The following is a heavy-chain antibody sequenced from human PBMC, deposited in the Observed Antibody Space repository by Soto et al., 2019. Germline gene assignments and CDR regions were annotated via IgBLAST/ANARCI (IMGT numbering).Heavy chain of an antibody. J-gene: IGHJ3*02. CDR3: ARVGLGYCSSTSCGGGTLYAFAI. CDR1: GYTFTSYG. Sequence: QVQLVQSGAEVKKPGASVKVSCKASGYTFTSYGISWVRQAPGQGLEWMGWISAYNGNTNYAQKLQGRVTMTTDTSTSIAYMELKGLRSDDTAVYYCARVGLGYCSSTSCGGGTLYAFAIWGQGTMVTVSS. D-gene: IGHD2-2*01. V-gene: IGHV1-18*01. CDR2: ISAYNGNT.